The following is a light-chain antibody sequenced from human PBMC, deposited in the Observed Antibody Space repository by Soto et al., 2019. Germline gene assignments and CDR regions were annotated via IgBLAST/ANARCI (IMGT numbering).Light chain of an antibody. V-gene: IGKV3-15*01. CDR3: QQYNNWPLT. Sequence: EIVMTQSPATLSVSPGEGATLSCRASQSVRSNLAWYQQNPGQAPRLLIYDASTRATGVPARFSGSGSGTEFTLTISSLQSEDFAVYYCQQYNNWPLTFGQGTSLEIK. CDR1: QSVRSN. J-gene: IGKJ2*01. CDR2: DAS.